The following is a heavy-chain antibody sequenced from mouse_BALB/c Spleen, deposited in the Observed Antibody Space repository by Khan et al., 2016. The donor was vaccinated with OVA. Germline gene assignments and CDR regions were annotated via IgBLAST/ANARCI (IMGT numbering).Heavy chain of an antibody. D-gene: IGHD1-3*01. V-gene: IGHV1-5*01. J-gene: IGHJ3*01. CDR2: IYPGNSDT. Sequence: EVQLQESGTVLARPGASVKMSCKASGYSFTSYLIHWVKQRPGQGLEWLGDIYPGNSDTTYNQKFKDKAKLTAGTSANTAYMELSSLTNEASAVYSGASGGYSSFAYWGQGTLVTVSA. CDR1: GYSFTSYL. CDR3: ASGGYSSFAY.